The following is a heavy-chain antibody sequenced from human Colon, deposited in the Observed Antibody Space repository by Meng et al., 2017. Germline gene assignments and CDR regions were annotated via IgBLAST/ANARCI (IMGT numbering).Heavy chain of an antibody. CDR2: IYYSGST. CDR3: ATEATLYYFDY. V-gene: IGHV4-31*03. J-gene: IGHJ4*02. CDR1: GASVSSGPYY. Sequence: QVLLQKSGPGLVQPSQTLSLTCSVSGASVSSGPYYWSWIRQHPGQGLEWIGYIYYSGSTYYNPSLKSRVIISVDSSKNQFSLNLTSVTAADTAVYYCATEATLYYFDYWGQGALVTVSS. D-gene: IGHD3-16*01.